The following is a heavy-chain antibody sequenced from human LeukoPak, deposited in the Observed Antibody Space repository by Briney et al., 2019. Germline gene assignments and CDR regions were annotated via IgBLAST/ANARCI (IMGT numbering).Heavy chain of an antibody. CDR1: GGSISSTIYY. J-gene: IGHJ5*02. D-gene: IGHD2-8*01. V-gene: IGHV4-39*07. CDR2: IYHSGET. Sequence: SETLSLTCRVSGGSISSTIYYWVWLRQPPGKGLECIASIYHSGETFYNPSIESRVAISVDTSNNEVFLDLYSVTAADTAMYFCAETNTQDWFDPWGRGTLVTVSS. CDR3: AETNTQDWFDP.